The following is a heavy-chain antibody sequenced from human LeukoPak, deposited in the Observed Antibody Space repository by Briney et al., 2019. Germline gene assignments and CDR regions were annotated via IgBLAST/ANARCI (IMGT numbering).Heavy chain of an antibody. J-gene: IGHJ3*02. V-gene: IGHV1-69*02. Sequence: SVKVSCKASGGTFSSYTISWVRQAPGQGLEWMGRIIPILGIANYTQKFQGRVTITADKSTSTAYMELSSLRSEDTAVYYCVKGIAPLSSFDIWGQGTMVTVSS. CDR1: GGTFSSYT. CDR2: IIPILGIA. CDR3: VKGIAPLSSFDI. D-gene: IGHD2-21*01.